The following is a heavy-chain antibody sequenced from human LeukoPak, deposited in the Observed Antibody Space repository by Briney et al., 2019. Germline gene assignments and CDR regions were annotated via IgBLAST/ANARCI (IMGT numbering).Heavy chain of an antibody. CDR1: GFAFSSYW. Sequence: PGGSLRLSCAASGFAFSSYWMHWVRHAPGKGLVWVSRINSDGSSSDYADSVKGRFTISRDNAKNSLYLQMNSLRAEDTALYYCAKETAGITMVRGVPLYYGMDVWGQGTTVTVSS. J-gene: IGHJ6*02. CDR2: INSDGSSS. CDR3: AKETAGITMVRGVPLYYGMDV. D-gene: IGHD3-10*01. V-gene: IGHV3-74*01.